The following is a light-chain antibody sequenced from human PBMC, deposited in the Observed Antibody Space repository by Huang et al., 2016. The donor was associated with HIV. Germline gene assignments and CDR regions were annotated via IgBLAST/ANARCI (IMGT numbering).Light chain of an antibody. V-gene: IGKV3-11*01. Sequence: EIVLTQSPDTLSLSPGESAALSCRANQSLSNHLAWYQQKPGQAPRLLIYDAYNRATGIPARFSGSGSGTDFTLTISSLEPEDFAVYFCQQRYNWPLTFGGGTTVEIK. J-gene: IGKJ4*01. CDR3: QQRYNWPLT. CDR1: QSLSNH. CDR2: DAY.